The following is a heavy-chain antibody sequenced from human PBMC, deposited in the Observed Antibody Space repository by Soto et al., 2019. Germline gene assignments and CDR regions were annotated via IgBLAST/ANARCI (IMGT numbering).Heavy chain of an antibody. D-gene: IGHD7-27*01. J-gene: IGHJ4*03. CDR2: IIPFHGVT. CDR3: TRDQEITVSNWPSGRC. V-gene: IGHV1-69*08. CDR1: GGTFSPYT. Sequence: QVQLVQSGAEVKKPGSSVKVSCKASGGTFSPYTINWVRQAPGQGLEWMGRIIPFHGVTNYAQKFQVRVTIPADKSTSTADMELSGLRFEDTAMYYCTRDQEITVSNWPSGRCCGRGTQVTLSS.